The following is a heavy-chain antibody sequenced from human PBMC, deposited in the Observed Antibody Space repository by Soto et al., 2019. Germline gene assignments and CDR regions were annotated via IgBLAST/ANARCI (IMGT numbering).Heavy chain of an antibody. CDR3: ALLFPLNNCDYSYYGIYV. V-gene: IGHV5-51*01. CDR2: IYPGDSDT. J-gene: IGHJ6*02. CDR1: GYSFTSYW. D-gene: IGHD1-1*01. Sequence: PGESLKISCKGSGYSFTSYWIRWVRQMPGKGLEWMGIIYPGDSDTRYSPSFQGQVTISADKSISTAYLQWSSLKASDTAMYYCALLFPLNNCDYSYYGIYVCGQGTTVAVSS.